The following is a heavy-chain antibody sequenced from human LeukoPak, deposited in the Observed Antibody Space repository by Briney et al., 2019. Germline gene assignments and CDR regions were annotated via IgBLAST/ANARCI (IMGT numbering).Heavy chain of an antibody. CDR2: IIPILGIA. CDR1: GGTFSSYA. D-gene: IGHD6-6*01. V-gene: IGHV1-69*04. CDR3: AREEIRAARIHYQ. Sequence: SVKVSCKASGGTFSSYAISWVRQAPGQGLEWMGRIIPILGIANYAQKFQGRVTITADKSTSTAYMELSSLRSEDTAVYYCAREEIRAARIHYQWGQGTLVTGSS. J-gene: IGHJ1*01.